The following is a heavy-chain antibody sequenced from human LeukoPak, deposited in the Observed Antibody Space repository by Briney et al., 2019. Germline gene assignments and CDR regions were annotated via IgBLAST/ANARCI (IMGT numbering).Heavy chain of an antibody. J-gene: IGHJ6*02. CDR2: ISGSGGST. D-gene: IGHD3-22*01. CDR1: GFTVSRYA. Sequence: GGSLRLSCAASGFTVSRYAMSWVRQAPGKGLEWVSAISGSGGSTYYADSVKGRFTISRDNSKNTLYLQMNSLRAEDTAVYYCAASRSMIVVGYYYYYGMDVWGQGTTVTVSS. V-gene: IGHV3-23*01. CDR3: AASRSMIVVGYYYYYGMDV.